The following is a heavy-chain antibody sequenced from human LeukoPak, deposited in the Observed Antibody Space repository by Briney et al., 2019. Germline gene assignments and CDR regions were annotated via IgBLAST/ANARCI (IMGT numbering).Heavy chain of an antibody. Sequence: SETLSLTCAVYGGSFSGYYWGWIRQPPGKGLEWIGEINHSGSTNYNPSLKSRVTISVDTSKNQFSLKLSSVTAADTAVYYCARGIGAAAGMNWVTDYWGQGTLVTVSS. CDR3: ARGIGAAAGMNWVTDY. J-gene: IGHJ4*02. V-gene: IGHV4-34*01. CDR1: GGSFSGYY. D-gene: IGHD6-13*01. CDR2: INHSGST.